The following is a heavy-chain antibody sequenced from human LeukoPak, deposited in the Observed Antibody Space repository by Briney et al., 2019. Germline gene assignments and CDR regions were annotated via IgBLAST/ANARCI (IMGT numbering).Heavy chain of an antibody. CDR2: ISGPGGST. J-gene: IGHJ4*02. Sequence: GGSLRLSCAASGFTFSSYAMSWVRQAPGKGLEWVSGISGPGGSTYYADSVKGRFIISRDNSKNTLYLQMNSLRAEDTAVYYCAKGLTYNYAYQFDYWGQGTLVTVSS. V-gene: IGHV3-23*01. CDR1: GFTFSSYA. CDR3: AKGLTYNYAYQFDY. D-gene: IGHD5-18*01.